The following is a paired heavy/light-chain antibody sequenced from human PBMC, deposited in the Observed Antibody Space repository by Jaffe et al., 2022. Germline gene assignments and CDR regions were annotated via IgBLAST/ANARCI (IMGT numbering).Light chain of an antibody. J-gene: IGKJ4*01. CDR3: MQGIHPST. Sequence: DIVMTQTPLSLSVTPGQPASISCKSSQSLLHSDGKTYFYWYLQKPGQSPQLLIYEVSSRFSGVPDRFSGSGSGTDFTLKISRVEAEDVGVYYCMQGIHPSTFGGGTKVEIK. CDR2: EVS. V-gene: IGKV2-29*02. CDR1: QSLLHSDGKTY.
Heavy chain of an antibody. D-gene: IGHD3-16*01. J-gene: IGHJ4*02. Sequence: QVQMVESGGGVVQPGGSLRLSCAAFGFIFSSYGMHWVRQAPGKGLEWMAFVRYDGSNTYYADSVKGRFTISRDNSKNTLYLQMNSLRAEDTAVYYCAKEVDDYVWGRPTGFDYWGQGTLVTVSS. CDR3: AKEVDDYVWGRPTGFDY. CDR1: GFIFSSYG. V-gene: IGHV3-30*02. CDR2: VRYDGSNT.